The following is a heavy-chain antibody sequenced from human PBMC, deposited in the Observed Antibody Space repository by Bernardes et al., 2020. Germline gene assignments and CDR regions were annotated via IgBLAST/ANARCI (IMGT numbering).Heavy chain of an antibody. CDR2: LNPVTGGT. J-gene: IGHJ4*02. CDR3: VRDYGDAPTDH. Sequence: VKGPCKASGYKFIAYYMHWVRQAPGQDLQWMGWLNPVTGGTFYAQNFQGRVTMTMDTSITTAYMEVQRLRSDDTAVYYCVRDYGDAPTDHWGQGTLVTVSS. D-gene: IGHD4-17*01. CDR1: GYKFIAYY. V-gene: IGHV1-2*02.